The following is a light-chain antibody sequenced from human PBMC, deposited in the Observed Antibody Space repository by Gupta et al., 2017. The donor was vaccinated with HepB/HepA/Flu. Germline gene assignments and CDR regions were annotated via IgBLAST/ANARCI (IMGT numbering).Light chain of an antibody. V-gene: IGKV2-28*01. CDR3: RQALQTPIT. CDR2: LGS. Sequence: DIVMTQSPLSLPVAAGDPASISCRSSQSLLNSYGYNFLDWYLHKTGQSPHPLIYLGSDPSSGVPDRISGSGSGTDFTLNISSVVAEDVGVYYCRQALQTPITFGQGTRLQIK. J-gene: IGKJ5*01. CDR1: QSLLNSYGYNF.